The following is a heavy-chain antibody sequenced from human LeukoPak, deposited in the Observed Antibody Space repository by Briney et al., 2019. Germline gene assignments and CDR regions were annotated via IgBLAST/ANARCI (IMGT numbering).Heavy chain of an antibody. V-gene: IGHV4-34*01. D-gene: IGHD3-22*01. CDR3: ARGGLIDFDY. Sequence: GSLRLSCEASGFTFNTYSMNWARQPPGKGLEWIGEINHSGSTNYNPSLKSRVTISVDTSKNQFSLKLSSVTAADTAVYYCARGGLIDFDYWGQGTLVTVSS. CDR2: INHSGST. J-gene: IGHJ4*02. CDR1: GFTFNTYS.